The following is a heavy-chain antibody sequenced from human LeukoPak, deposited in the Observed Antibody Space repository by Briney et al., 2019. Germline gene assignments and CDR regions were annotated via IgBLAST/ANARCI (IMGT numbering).Heavy chain of an antibody. D-gene: IGHD2-15*01. CDR3: ARDCSGGSCYSDDAFDI. CDR2: ISYDGSNK. J-gene: IGHJ3*02. CDR1: GFTFSSYS. Sequence: PGGSLRLSCAASGFTFSSYSMNWVRQAPGKGLEWVAVISYDGSNKYYADSVKGRFTISRDNSKNTLYLQMNSLRAEDTAVYYCARDCSGGSCYSDDAFDIWGQGTMVTVSS. V-gene: IGHV3-30*03.